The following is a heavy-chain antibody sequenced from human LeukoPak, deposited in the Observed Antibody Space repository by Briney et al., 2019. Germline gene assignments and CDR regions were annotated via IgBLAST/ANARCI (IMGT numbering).Heavy chain of an antibody. CDR1: GGSISSYY. J-gene: IGHJ3*02. CDR2: IYTSGST. V-gene: IGHV4-4*07. Sequence: SETLSLTCTVSGGSISSYYWSWIRQPAGKGLEWIGRIYTSGSTNYNPSLKSRVTMSVDTSKNQFSLKLSSVTAADTAVYYCARDSAYCGGDCYEGAFDIWGQGTMVTVSS. D-gene: IGHD2-21*02. CDR3: ARDSAYCGGDCYEGAFDI.